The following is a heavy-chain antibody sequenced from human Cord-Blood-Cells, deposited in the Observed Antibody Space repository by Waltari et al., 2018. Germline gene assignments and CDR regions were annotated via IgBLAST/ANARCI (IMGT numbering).Heavy chain of an antibody. V-gene: IGHV3-30-3*01. CDR1: GFTFSSYA. CDR3: ARGWGYFDY. J-gene: IGHJ4*02. CDR2: ISDGGSNK. Sequence: QVQLVESGGGVVQPGRSLRLSCAASGFTFSSYAMHWVRQAPGKGLEGVAVISDGGSNKYYANSVKGRFPNSRDNSKNTLYLQMNSLRAEDTAVYYCARGWGYFDYWGQGTLVTVSS. D-gene: IGHD3-16*01.